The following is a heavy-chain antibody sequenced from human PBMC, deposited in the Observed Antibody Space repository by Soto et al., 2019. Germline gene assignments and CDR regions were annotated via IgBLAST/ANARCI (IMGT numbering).Heavy chain of an antibody. Sequence: SDTLSLTCNVSGVSISSYYWSWIRQPPGKGLEWIGYIYYSGITNYNPSLKSRVTISVDTSKNLFSLKLISVTAADTAVYYCARYKSNYYYGMDVWGQGTTVT. CDR1: GVSISSYY. J-gene: IGHJ6*02. CDR2: IYYSGIT. V-gene: IGHV4-59*07. D-gene: IGHD1-20*01. CDR3: ARYKSNYYYGMDV.